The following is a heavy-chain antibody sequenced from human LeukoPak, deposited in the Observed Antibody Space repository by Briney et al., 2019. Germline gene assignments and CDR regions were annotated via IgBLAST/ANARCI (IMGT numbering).Heavy chain of an antibody. CDR3: ARELTHCVGDCHDY. CDR2: IDERGTTM. CDR1: GFTFSNYE. Sequence: GGSLRLFCAASGFTFSNYEMNWVRQAPGKGLEWVSYIDERGTTMYYANSVKGRFTISRDNAKNSLYLQVNSLRAEDTAVYYCARELTHCVGDCHDYWGQGTLVTVSS. V-gene: IGHV3-48*03. D-gene: IGHD2-21*02. J-gene: IGHJ4*02.